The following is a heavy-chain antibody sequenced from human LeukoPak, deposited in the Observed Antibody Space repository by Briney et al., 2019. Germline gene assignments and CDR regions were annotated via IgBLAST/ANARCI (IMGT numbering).Heavy chain of an antibody. D-gene: IGHD5-18*01. CDR3: ASRESHVDTAMVVDY. CDR2: IIPIFGTA. CDR1: GGTFSSYA. Sequence: SVKVSCKASGGTFSSYAISWVRQAPGQGLEWMGGIIPIFGTANYAQKFQGRVTITTDESTSTAYMGLSSLRSEDTAVYYCASRESHVDTAMVVDYWGQGTLVTVSS. J-gene: IGHJ4*02. V-gene: IGHV1-69*05.